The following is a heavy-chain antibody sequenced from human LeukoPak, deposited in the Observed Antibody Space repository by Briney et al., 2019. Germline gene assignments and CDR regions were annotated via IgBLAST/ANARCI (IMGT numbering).Heavy chain of an antibody. CDR3: ARHLLWFGELSGGFDY. J-gene: IGHJ4*02. CDR2: ISGSGGST. Sequence: GGSLRLSCAASGFTFTSYGMSWVRQAPGKGLEWVSGISGSGGSTYYADSAKGRFTISRDNSKNTLYLQMNSLRAEDTAVYYCARHLLWFGELSGGFDYWGQGTLVTVSS. CDR1: GFTFTSYG. D-gene: IGHD3-10*01. V-gene: IGHV3-23*01.